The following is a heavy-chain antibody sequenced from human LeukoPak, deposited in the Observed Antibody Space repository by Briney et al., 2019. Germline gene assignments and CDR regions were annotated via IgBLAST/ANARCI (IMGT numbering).Heavy chain of an antibody. CDR2: IIPIFGTA. CDR1: GGTFSSYA. Sequence: SVKVSCKASGGTFSSYAISWERQAPGQGLEWMGGIIPIFGTANYAQKFQGRVTITADKSTSTAYMELSSLRSEGTAVYYCARDYSITMVRGVIRGAFDPWGQGTLVTVSS. J-gene: IGHJ5*02. CDR3: ARDYSITMVRGVIRGAFDP. V-gene: IGHV1-69*06. D-gene: IGHD3-10*01.